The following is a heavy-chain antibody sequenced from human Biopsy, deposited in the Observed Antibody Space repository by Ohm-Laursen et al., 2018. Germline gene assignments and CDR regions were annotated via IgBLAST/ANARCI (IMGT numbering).Heavy chain of an antibody. CDR1: GDSINSSY. CDR3: ARRGSGGRSFDY. D-gene: IGHD2-15*01. CDR2: ISNSGNT. V-gene: IGHV4-59*08. Sequence: TLSLTCTVSGDSINSSYWSWIRQAPGKGLEWIGFISNSGNTNYNPSLKSRVTISADTSENQFSLKLGSVTAADTAVFYCARRGSGGRSFDYWGQGSLVTVSS. J-gene: IGHJ4*02.